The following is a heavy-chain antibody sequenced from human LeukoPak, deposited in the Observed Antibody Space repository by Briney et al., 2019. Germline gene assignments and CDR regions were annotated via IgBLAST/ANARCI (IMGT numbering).Heavy chain of an antibody. V-gene: IGHV3-21*01. D-gene: IGHD3-10*01. J-gene: IGHJ4*02. CDR3: ARDRVVSGRFGEVAY. Sequence: GGSLRLSCAASGFTFSSYSMNWVRQAPGKGLERVSFISSSSTYIYYADSVKGRFTISRDDAKNSLYLQMSSLRADDTAVYYCARDRVVSGRFGEVAYWGQGTLVTVSS. CDR2: ISSSSTYI. CDR1: GFTFSSYS.